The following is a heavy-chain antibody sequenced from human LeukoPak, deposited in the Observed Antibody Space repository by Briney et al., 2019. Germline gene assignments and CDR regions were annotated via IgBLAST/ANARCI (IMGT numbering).Heavy chain of an antibody. CDR3: AKKLTTGPGPDAFDI. Sequence: SGGSLRLSCAASGFTFSSYAMSWARQAPGKGLEWVSAIRGSGGSTYYADSVKGRFTISRDNSKNTLYLQTNSLRAEDTAVYYCAKKLTTGPGPDAFDIWGQGTMVTVSS. CDR2: IRGSGGST. V-gene: IGHV3-23*01. CDR1: GFTFSSYA. J-gene: IGHJ3*02. D-gene: IGHD1-1*01.